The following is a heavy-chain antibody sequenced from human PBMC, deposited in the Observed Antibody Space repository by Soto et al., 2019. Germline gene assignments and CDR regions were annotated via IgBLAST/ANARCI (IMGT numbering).Heavy chain of an antibody. CDR1: GFTFSSYA. V-gene: IGHV3-30-3*01. CDR2: ISSDGSNK. CDR3: ARDSRYYDSSGPDY. J-gene: IGHJ4*02. D-gene: IGHD3-22*01. Sequence: QVQLVESGGGVVQPGRSLRLSCAASGFTFSSYAMHWVRQAPGKGLEWVAVISSDGSNKYYADSVKGRFTISRDNSKNTLYLQMNSLRAEDTAVYYCARDSRYYDSSGPDYWGQGTLVPVSS.